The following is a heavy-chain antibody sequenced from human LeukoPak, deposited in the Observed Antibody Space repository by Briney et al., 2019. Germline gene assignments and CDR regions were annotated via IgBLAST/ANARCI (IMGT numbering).Heavy chain of an antibody. D-gene: IGHD1-26*01. V-gene: IGHV4-39*01. Sequence: PGGSLRLSCVASGFSFTTYWMGWVRQPPGKGLEWIGSIYSSGSTYYNASLQSRVTISIETSKNQISLRLNSVTAADTAMYYCAKSGGYGLIDYWGQGTLVTVSS. J-gene: IGHJ4*02. CDR1: GFSFTTYW. CDR2: IYSSGST. CDR3: AKSGGYGLIDY.